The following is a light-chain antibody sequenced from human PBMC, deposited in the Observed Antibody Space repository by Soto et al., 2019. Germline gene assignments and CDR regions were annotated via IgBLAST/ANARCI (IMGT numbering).Light chain of an antibody. CDR1: SSDVGIYNY. V-gene: IGLV2-14*03. J-gene: IGLJ3*02. Sequence: QSALTQPASVSGSPGQSITISCNGTSSDVGIYNYVSWYQHHPGKAPKLMIYDVSNRPSGVSNRFSGSKSGKMASLTISGLQAEDEADYYCSSCTISSTWVFGGGTKLTVL. CDR3: SSCTISSTWV. CDR2: DVS.